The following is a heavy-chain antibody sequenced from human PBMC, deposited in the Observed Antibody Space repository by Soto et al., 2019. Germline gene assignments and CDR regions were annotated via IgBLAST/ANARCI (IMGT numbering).Heavy chain of an antibody. CDR1: GGSISSSDYY. J-gene: IGHJ4*02. CDR3: AGSHQRGYSYGYPAY. CDR2: MYYSGST. V-gene: IGHV4-39*01. D-gene: IGHD5-18*01. Sequence: SETLSLTCTVSGGSISSSDYYWGWIRHPPGKGLEWIGSMYYSGSTYYNPSLKSRVTISADTSKNQFSLKLTSVTAADTAVYYWAGSHQRGYSYGYPAYWGQGTLVTVSS.